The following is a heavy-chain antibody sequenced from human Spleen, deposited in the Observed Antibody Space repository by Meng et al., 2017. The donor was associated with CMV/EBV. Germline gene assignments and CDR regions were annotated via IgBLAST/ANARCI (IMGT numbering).Heavy chain of an antibody. Sequence: PTLVKPTQTLTLTCTFSGFSLSGGGVGVGWIRQPPGKALEWLTLIYWNDDKRYSPSLKSRLTITKDTSKSQVVLTMTNMDPVDTATYYCARIWAFCVGDCYSDDMDVWGQGTTVTVSS. CDR2: IYWNDDK. CDR3: ARIWAFCVGDCYSDDMDV. D-gene: IGHD2-21*01. J-gene: IGHJ6*02. V-gene: IGHV2-5*01. CDR1: GFSLSGGGVG.